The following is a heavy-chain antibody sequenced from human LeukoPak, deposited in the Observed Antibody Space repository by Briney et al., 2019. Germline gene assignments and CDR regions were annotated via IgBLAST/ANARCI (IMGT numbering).Heavy chain of an antibody. CDR3: ARDHTAGFGVVTNIDY. J-gene: IGHJ4*02. D-gene: IGHD3-3*01. CDR2: ISGSGSST. V-gene: IGHV3-23*01. Sequence: GGSLRLSCAASGFTFSSYAMSWVRQAPGKGLEWVSAISGSGSSTSYADSVKGRFTISRDNAKNTLYLQMNSLRAEDTAVYCCARDHTAGFGVVTNIDYWGQGTLVTVSS. CDR1: GFTFSSYA.